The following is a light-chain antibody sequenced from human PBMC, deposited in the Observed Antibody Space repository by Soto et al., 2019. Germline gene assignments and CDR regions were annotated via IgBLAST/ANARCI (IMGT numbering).Light chain of an antibody. CDR3: SSYTARTTLV. J-gene: IGLJ3*02. Sequence: QSALTQPASVSGSPGQSITISCTGTRSDIGGYDYVSWYQHHAGKAPKLIIYDVITRPSGVSNRFSGSKSGNTASLTISGLQAEDEADYHCSSYTARTTLVFGGGTQLTVL. CDR2: DVI. V-gene: IGLV2-14*03. CDR1: RSDIGGYDY.